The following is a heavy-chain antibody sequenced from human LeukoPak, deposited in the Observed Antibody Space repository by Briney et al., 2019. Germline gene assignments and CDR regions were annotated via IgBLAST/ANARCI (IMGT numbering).Heavy chain of an antibody. CDR2: IKQDGSKK. J-gene: IGHJ4*02. Sequence: GGSLRLSRVASGFPFSSYWMTWVRQAPGKGLEWVANIKQDGSKKSYVDSVKGRFTISRDNAKNSLYLQMNSLRAEDTAIYYCTRVGHIDEGIDYWGQGTLVTVSS. CDR1: GFPFSSYW. CDR3: TRVGHIDEGIDY. V-gene: IGHV3-7*04. D-gene: IGHD3-9*01.